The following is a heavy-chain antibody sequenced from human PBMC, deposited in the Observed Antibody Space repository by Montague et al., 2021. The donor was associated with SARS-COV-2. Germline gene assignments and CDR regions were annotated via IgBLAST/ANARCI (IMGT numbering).Heavy chain of an antibody. Sequence: SLRLSCAASGFTFSSYSMNWVRQAPGKGLEWVSSISSSSSYIYYADSVXGRFTISRDNAKNSLYLQMNSLRAEDTAVYYCARDPHITIFGVVRDYYYYYYMDVWGKGTTVTVSS. CDR1: GFTFSSYS. D-gene: IGHD3-3*01. CDR3: ARDPHITIFGVVRDYYYYYYMDV. V-gene: IGHV3-21*01. CDR2: ISSSSSYI. J-gene: IGHJ6*03.